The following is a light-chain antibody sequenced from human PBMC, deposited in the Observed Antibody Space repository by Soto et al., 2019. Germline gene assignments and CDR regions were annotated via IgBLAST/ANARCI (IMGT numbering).Light chain of an antibody. CDR3: QQYGSSGT. CDR1: QSVAGRY. Sequence: EIVLTQSPGTLSLSPGERATLSCRASQSVAGRYLAWYQQKPGQAPRLLIYDASNRATGIPDRFSGSGSGTDFTLTISRLEPEDFAVYYCQQYGSSGTFGQGTKVDI. J-gene: IGKJ1*01. V-gene: IGKV3-20*01. CDR2: DAS.